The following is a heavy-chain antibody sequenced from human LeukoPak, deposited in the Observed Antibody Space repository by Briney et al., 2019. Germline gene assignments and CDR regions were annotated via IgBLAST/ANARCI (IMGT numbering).Heavy chain of an antibody. CDR2: INPNGGGT. Sequence: ASVKVSCKASGYTFTGYYIHWVRQAPGQGLEWMGWINPNGGGTNYAQKFQGRVTMTRDTSISTAYMELSRLRSDDTAVYYCARGDSSGYEHDAFDIWGQGTMVTVSS. V-gene: IGHV1-2*02. J-gene: IGHJ3*02. CDR3: ARGDSSGYEHDAFDI. D-gene: IGHD3-22*01. CDR1: GYTFTGYY.